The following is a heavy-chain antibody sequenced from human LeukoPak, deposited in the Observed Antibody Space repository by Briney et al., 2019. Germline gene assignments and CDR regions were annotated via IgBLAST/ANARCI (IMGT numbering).Heavy chain of an antibody. V-gene: IGHV4-30-4*01. CDR3: ARDRSGSYYGFDY. CDR2: IYYSGST. CDR1: GGSISSGDYY. D-gene: IGHD1-26*01. Sequence: PSETLSLTCTVSGGSISSGDYYWSWIRQPPGKGLEWIGYIYYSGSTYYNPSLKSRVTTSVDTSKNQFSLKLSSVTAADTAVYYCARDRSGSYYGFDYWGQGTLVTVSS. J-gene: IGHJ4*02.